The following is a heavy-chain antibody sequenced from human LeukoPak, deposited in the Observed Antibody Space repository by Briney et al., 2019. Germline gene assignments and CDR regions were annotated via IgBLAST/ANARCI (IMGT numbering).Heavy chain of an antibody. J-gene: IGHJ4*02. CDR2: ITKDGSNT. CDR1: GFTFSTYA. V-gene: IGHV3-23*01. Sequence: GGSLRLSCTTSGFTFSTYAMSWVRQAPGKGLEWVSLITKDGSNTFYEDSVKGRFTISRDNSKNALYLQMTDRRVEDTAVYYCAKGRPVRTSGWYFFDFWGQGTLVPVSS. D-gene: IGHD6-19*01. CDR3: AKGRPVRTSGWYFFDF.